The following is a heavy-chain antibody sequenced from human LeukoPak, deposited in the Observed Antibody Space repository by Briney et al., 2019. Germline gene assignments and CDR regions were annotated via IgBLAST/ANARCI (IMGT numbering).Heavy chain of an antibody. CDR3: AKDQWLAHFDY. Sequence: GRSLRLSCAASGFTFSAYAMHWVRQAPGKGLEWVASILYDGSKKYYADSVKGRFTISRDNSKDTLYLQMNSLRAEDTAVYYCAKDQWLAHFDYWGQGTLVTVSS. D-gene: IGHD6-19*01. V-gene: IGHV3-30*18. CDR1: GFTFSAYA. CDR2: ILYDGSKK. J-gene: IGHJ4*02.